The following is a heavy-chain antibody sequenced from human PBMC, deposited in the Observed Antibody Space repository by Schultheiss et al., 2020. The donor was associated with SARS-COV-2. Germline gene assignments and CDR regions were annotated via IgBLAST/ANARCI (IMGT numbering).Heavy chain of an antibody. D-gene: IGHD3-22*01. J-gene: IGHJ3*02. CDR1: GFTFSSYG. Sequence: GESLKISCAASGFTFSSYGMHWVRQAPGKGLEWVAVIWYDGSNKYYADSVKGRFTISRDNSKNTLYLQMNSLRAEDTAVYYCARDPDVTSTVVASAFDIWGQGTMVTVSS. CDR3: ARDPDVTSTVVASAFDI. CDR2: IWYDGSNK. V-gene: IGHV3-33*01.